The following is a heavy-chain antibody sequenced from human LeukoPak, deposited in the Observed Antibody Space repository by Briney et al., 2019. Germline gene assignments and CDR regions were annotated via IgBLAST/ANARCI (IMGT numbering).Heavy chain of an antibody. CDR2: INHSGST. D-gene: IGHD5-12*01. V-gene: IGHV4-34*01. Sequence: SETLSLTCAVYGGSFSGYYWSSIRQPPGKGLEWIGEINHSGSTNYNPSLKSRVTISVDTSKNQFSLKLSSVTAADTAVYYCARGAGYDYYYYYYMDVWGKGTTVTVSS. CDR1: GGSFSGYY. J-gene: IGHJ6*03. CDR3: ARGAGYDYYYYYYMDV.